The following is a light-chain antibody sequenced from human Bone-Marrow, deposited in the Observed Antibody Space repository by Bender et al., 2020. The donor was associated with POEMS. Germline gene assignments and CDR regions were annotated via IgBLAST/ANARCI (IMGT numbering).Light chain of an antibody. CDR3: AVWDDSLNGWV. CDR2: EGS. CDR1: SSDVGSYTL. V-gene: IGLV2-23*01. J-gene: IGLJ3*02. Sequence: QSALTQPASVSGSPGQSITISCTGTSSDVGSYTLVSWYQHHPGKAPKVLIYEGSQRPSGISNRFSGFKSGNTASLTISGLQSEDEADYYCAVWDDSLNGWVFGGGTKLTVL.